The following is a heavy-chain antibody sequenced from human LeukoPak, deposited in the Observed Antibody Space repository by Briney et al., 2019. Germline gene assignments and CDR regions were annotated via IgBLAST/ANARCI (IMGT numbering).Heavy chain of an antibody. D-gene: IGHD3-16*02. CDR1: GGSISSGSYY. CDR2: IYYSGST. V-gene: IGHV4-39*01. CDR3: ARQATGEGELSDY. Sequence: SETLSLTCTVSGGSISSGSYYWGWIRQPPGKGLEWIGSIYYSGSTYYNPSLKSRVTISVDTSKNQFSLKLSSVTAADTAVYYCARQATGEGELSDYWGQGTLVTVSS. J-gene: IGHJ4*02.